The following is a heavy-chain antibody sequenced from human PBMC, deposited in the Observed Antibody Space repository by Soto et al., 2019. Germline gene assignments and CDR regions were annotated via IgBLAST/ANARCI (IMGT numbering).Heavy chain of an antibody. V-gene: IGHV1-69*06. D-gene: IGHD3-9*01. Sequence: QVQLVQSGAEVKKPGSSVKVSCKASGGTFSSYAISWVRQAPGQGLEWMGGIIPIFGTANYAQKFQGSVTITPDKSTRTAYMEPSSMRSEDTVVYYCARGLYDILTGYYTLYYYYYGMDVWGQGTTVTVSS. CDR3: ARGLYDILTGYYTLYYYYYGMDV. J-gene: IGHJ6*02. CDR1: GGTFSSYA. CDR2: IIPIFGTA.